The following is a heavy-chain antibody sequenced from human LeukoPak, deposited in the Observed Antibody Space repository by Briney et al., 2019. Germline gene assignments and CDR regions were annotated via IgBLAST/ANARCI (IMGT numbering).Heavy chain of an antibody. V-gene: IGHV4-31*03. CDR2: IYYSGST. J-gene: IGHJ4*02. CDR1: GGSISSGGYY. Sequence: SETLSLTCTVSGGSISSGGYYWNWIRQHPGKGLEWIGYIYYSGSTYYNPSLKSRVTISVDTSKNQFSLKLSSVTAADTAVYYCARVSSGWNDYWGQGTLVTVSS. D-gene: IGHD6-19*01. CDR3: ARVSSGWNDY.